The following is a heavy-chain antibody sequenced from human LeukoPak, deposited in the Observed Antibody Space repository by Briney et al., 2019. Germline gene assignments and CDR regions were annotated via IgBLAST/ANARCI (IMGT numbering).Heavy chain of an antibody. V-gene: IGHV3-15*07. Sequence: PGGSLRLSCAASGFTFSNAWINWVRQAPGKGLEWVGRIKSKTGGGTIDYAAPVKGRFAISRDDSKDTLYLQMNSLKSEDTAVYHCTTAAFVGATAYWGQGALVIVSS. CDR3: TTAAFVGATAY. D-gene: IGHD1-26*01. J-gene: IGHJ4*02. CDR2: IKSKTGGGTI. CDR1: GFTFSNAW.